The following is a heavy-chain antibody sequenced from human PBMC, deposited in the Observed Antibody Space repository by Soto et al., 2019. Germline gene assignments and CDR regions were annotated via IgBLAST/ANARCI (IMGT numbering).Heavy chain of an antibody. CDR2: ISSSGSTI. Sequence: GGSLRLSCAASGFTFSSYEMNWVRQAPGKGLEWVSYISSSGSTIYYADSVKGRFTISRDNAKNSLYLQMNSLRAEDTAVYYCARAPQPYYYYYGMDVWGQGTTVTVSS. CDR1: GFTFSSYE. J-gene: IGHJ6*02. D-gene: IGHD1-1*01. V-gene: IGHV3-48*03. CDR3: ARAPQPYYYYYGMDV.